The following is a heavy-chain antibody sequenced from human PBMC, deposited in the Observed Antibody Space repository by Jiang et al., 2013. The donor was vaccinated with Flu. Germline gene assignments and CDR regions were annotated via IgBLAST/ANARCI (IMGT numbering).Heavy chain of an antibody. Sequence: ALLKPSETLSLTCAVYGGSFSGYYWSWIRQPPGKGLEWIGEINHSGSTNYNPSLKSRVTISVDTSKNQFSLKLSSVTAADTAVYYCARGVIQLWSYYYYGMDVWGKGDHGHRLL. CDR2: INHSGST. CDR3: ARGVIQLWSYYYYGMDV. D-gene: IGHD5-18*01. CDR1: GGSFSGYY. V-gene: IGHV4-34*01. J-gene: IGHJ6*04.